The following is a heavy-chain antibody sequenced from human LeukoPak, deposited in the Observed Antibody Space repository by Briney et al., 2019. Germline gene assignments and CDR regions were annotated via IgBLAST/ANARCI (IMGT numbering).Heavy chain of an antibody. J-gene: IGHJ4*02. CDR3: ARIRDKSKFFDC. Sequence: PGGSLRLSCAASGFTFDDYAMHWVRQAPGKGLEWVSGISWNSGSIGYADSVKGRFTISRDNAKNLLFLQMNSLRAEDTAVYYCARIRDKSKFFDCWGQGTLVTVSS. CDR1: GFTFDDYA. D-gene: IGHD5-24*01. CDR2: ISWNSGSI. V-gene: IGHV3-9*01.